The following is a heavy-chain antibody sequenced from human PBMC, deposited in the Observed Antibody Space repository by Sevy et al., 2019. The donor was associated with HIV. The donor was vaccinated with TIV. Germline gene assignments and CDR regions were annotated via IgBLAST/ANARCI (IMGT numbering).Heavy chain of an antibody. CDR3: ARGQEYSSSWYVS. V-gene: IGHV1-2*02. CDR1: GFTFTGYY. Sequence: ASVKVSCKASGFTFTGYYMHWVRHAPGQGLEWMGWINPNSGGTNYAQKFQGRVTMTRDTSITTAYMEVSRLTSDDTAVYYCARGQEYSSSWYVSWGQGTRVTVSS. CDR2: INPNSGGT. J-gene: IGHJ5*01. D-gene: IGHD6-13*01.